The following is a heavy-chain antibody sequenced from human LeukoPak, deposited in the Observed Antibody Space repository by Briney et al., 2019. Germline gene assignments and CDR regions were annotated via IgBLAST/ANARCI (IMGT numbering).Heavy chain of an antibody. D-gene: IGHD6-19*01. CDR3: ASTKLGYSSGWH. V-gene: IGHV4-34*01. Sequence: SETLSLTRAVSGGGLSVHYWSWIRHPPRKGVEWVGEINQSGSTTYNPSLKSRVTISVDTSKNQFSLKLSSVTASDTAIYYCASTKLGYSSGWHWGQGTLVTVSS. J-gene: IGHJ4*02. CDR1: GGGLSVHY. CDR2: INQSGST.